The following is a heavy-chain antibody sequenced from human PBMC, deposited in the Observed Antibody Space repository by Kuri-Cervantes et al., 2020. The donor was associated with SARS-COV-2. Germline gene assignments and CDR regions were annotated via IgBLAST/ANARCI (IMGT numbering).Heavy chain of an antibody. V-gene: IGHV4-59*01. Sequence: SETLSLTCTVSGGSISSYYWSWIRQPPGKGLEWIGYIYYSGSTNYNPSLKSRVTISVDTSKNQFSLKLSSVTAADTAAYYCAREVEGSDAFDIRGQGTMVTVSS. J-gene: IGHJ3*02. CDR2: IYYSGST. CDR1: GGSISSYY. CDR3: AREVEGSDAFDI.